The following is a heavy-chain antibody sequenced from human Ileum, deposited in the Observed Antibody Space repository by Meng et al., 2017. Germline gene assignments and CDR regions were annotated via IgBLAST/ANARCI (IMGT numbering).Heavy chain of an antibody. Sequence: QGQLQESGPGLARPSETLSLTCTISGGSVNTGCYCWSWIRQPPGKGLEWIGYMYFSGSTKYNASLKSRVSISVDTSKKQFSLNLTSVTAADTAVYYCARGHYDKYFDSWGQGTLVTVSS. CDR1: GGSVNTGCYC. J-gene: IGHJ4*02. D-gene: IGHD3-22*01. V-gene: IGHV4-61*01. CDR2: MYFSGST. CDR3: ARGHYDKYFDS.